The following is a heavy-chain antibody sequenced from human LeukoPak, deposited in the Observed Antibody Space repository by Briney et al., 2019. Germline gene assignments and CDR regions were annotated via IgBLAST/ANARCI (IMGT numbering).Heavy chain of an antibody. D-gene: IGHD4-17*01. CDR2: ISGYNGNT. V-gene: IGHV1-18*01. CDR1: VYTFTSYG. J-gene: IGHJ4*02. CDR3: ARGLRYGDYLAPLDY. Sequence: ASVRVSCMASVYTFTSYGISWVRQAPGQGLEWMGWISGYNGNTKYAQKLQGRVTMTTDTSTSTAYMEVRSLRSDDTAVYYCARGLRYGDYLAPLDYWGQGTLVTVSS.